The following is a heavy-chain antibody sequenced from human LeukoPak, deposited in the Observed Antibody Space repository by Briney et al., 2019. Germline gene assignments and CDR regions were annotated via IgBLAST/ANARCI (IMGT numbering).Heavy chain of an antibody. CDR3: AAEWELLSFQH. Sequence: ASVKVSCKASGCTFTSYYMDWVRQAPGQGLEWMGIINPSGGSTSYAQKFQGRVTMTRVTSTSTVYMELSSLRSEDTAVYYRAAEWELLSFQHWGQGTLVTVSS. D-gene: IGHD1-26*01. V-gene: IGHV1-46*01. J-gene: IGHJ1*01. CDR1: GCTFTSYY. CDR2: INPSGGST.